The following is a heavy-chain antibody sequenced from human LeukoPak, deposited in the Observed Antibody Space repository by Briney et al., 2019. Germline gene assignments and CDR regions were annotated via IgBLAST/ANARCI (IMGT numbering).Heavy chain of an antibody. CDR2: ISPDSGDT. D-gene: IGHD4-17*01. CDR3: AHTTYEGAFDI. Sequence: ASVKVSCKASGYTFTGHYLHWVRQAPGQGLEWLGWISPDSGDTNYAERFQGRVTMTRDTSINTAYTELNRLRVDDTAVYYCAHTTYEGAFDIWGQGTMVTVS. J-gene: IGHJ3*02. CDR1: GYTFTGHY. V-gene: IGHV1-2*02.